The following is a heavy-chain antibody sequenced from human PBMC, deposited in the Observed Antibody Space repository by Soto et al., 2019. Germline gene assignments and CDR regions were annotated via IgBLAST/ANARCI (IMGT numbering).Heavy chain of an antibody. CDR3: AKEYTAHRHFDY. CDR2: IASDSSYK. Sequence: QVQLVESGGGVVQPGTSLRLSCAASGLTFRTSVIHWVRQAPGKGLEWMAVIASDSSYKNSTGSVKGRFTISRDNSKSTLHLEMSSLRAEDTPVYYCAKEYTAHRHFDYWGLGTLVTVSP. D-gene: IGHD5-18*01. CDR1: GLTFRTSV. V-gene: IGHV3-30*18. J-gene: IGHJ4*02.